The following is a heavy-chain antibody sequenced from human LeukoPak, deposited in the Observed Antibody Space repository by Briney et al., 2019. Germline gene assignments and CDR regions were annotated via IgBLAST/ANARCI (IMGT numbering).Heavy chain of an antibody. J-gene: IGHJ4*02. CDR2: IYYSGST. CDR3: ARLLKSYDSSGYYFGGYYFDY. CDR1: GGSISSYY. Sequence: SETLSLTCTVSGGSISSYYWSWIRQPPGKGLEWIGYIYYSGSTNYNPSLKSRVTISVDTSKNQFSLKLSSVTAADTAVYYCARLLKSYDSSGYYFGGYYFDYWGQGTLVTVSS. D-gene: IGHD3-22*01. V-gene: IGHV4-59*08.